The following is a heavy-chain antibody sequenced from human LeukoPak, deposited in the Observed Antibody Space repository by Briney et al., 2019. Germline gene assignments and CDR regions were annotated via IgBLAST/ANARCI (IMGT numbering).Heavy chain of an antibody. CDR2: ISYDGSNK. Sequence: GRSLRLSCAASGFTFSSCGMHWVRQAPGKGLEWVAVISYDGSNKYYADSVKGRFTISRDNSKNTLYLQMNSLRAEDTAVYYCAKDFVDCSGGSCYIYFDYWGQGTLVTVSS. J-gene: IGHJ4*02. CDR1: GFTFSSCG. D-gene: IGHD2-15*01. V-gene: IGHV3-30*18. CDR3: AKDFVDCSGGSCYIYFDY.